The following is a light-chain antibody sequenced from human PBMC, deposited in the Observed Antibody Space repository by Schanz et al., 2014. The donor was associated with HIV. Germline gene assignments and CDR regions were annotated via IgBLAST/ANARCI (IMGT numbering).Light chain of an antibody. Sequence: EIVLTQSPGTLSLSPGERATLSCRASQSVSASYLAWYQQRPGQSPRLLIYATSFRAVGIPDRFSGSGSETDFTLTISRLEPEDFAVYYCQHYGSSFGPGTKVDIK. CDR3: QHYGSS. CDR1: QSVSASY. J-gene: IGKJ3*01. V-gene: IGKV3-20*01. CDR2: ATS.